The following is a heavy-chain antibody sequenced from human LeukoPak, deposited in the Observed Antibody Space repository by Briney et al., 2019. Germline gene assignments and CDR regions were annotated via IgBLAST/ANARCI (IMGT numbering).Heavy chain of an antibody. Sequence: ASVKVSCKASGYSFTSYDIHWVRQAPGQGLEWMGWMTPNNGNRGHAQKFQGRVTLTRDTSTGTAYMELSSLTSADRAIYFCAREGGQAAELDNWGQGTQVTVSS. D-gene: IGHD6-25*01. J-gene: IGHJ4*02. CDR2: MTPNNGNR. CDR1: GYSFTSYD. CDR3: AREGGQAAELDN. V-gene: IGHV1-8*01.